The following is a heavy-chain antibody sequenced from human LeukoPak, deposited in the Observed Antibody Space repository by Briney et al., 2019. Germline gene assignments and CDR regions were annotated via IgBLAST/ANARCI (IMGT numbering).Heavy chain of an antibody. CDR3: ARDLNYDSSGYPGN. D-gene: IGHD3-22*01. J-gene: IGHJ4*02. Sequence: GGSLRLSCAASGFTFSSYSMNWVRQAPGKGLEWVSSISSSSSYIYYADSVKGRFIISRDNAKNSLYLQMNSLRAEDTAVYYCARDLNYDSSGYPGNWGQGTLVTVSS. CDR2: ISSSSSYI. V-gene: IGHV3-21*01. CDR1: GFTFSSYS.